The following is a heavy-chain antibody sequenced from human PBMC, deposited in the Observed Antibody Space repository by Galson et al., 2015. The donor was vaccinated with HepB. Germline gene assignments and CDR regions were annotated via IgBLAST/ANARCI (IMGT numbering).Heavy chain of an antibody. V-gene: IGHV7-4-1*02. D-gene: IGHD3-22*01. CDR3: ARAPGYYDSSGYYYFDY. CDR1: GYTFTSYA. Sequence: SVKVSCKASGYTFTSYAMNWVRQAPGQGLEWMGWINTNTGNPTYAQGFTGRFVFSLDTSVSTAYLQISSLKAEDIAVYYCARAPGYYDSSGYYYFDYWGQGTLVTVSS. CDR2: INTNTGNP. J-gene: IGHJ4*02.